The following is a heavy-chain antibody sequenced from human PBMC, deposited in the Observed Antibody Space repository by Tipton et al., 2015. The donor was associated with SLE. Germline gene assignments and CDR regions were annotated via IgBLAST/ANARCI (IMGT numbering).Heavy chain of an antibody. CDR2: IYYSGST. J-gene: IGHJ4*02. D-gene: IGHD5-24*01. CDR1: GGSISSSSYY. Sequence: TLSLTCTVSGGSISSSSYYWGWIRQPPGKGLEWIGSIYYSGSTYYNPSLKSRVTISVDTSNNQFSLKLRSVSAADTAVYYCAREKGYNWPFDFWGQGTLVTVSS. CDR3: AREKGYNWPFDF. V-gene: IGHV4-39*02.